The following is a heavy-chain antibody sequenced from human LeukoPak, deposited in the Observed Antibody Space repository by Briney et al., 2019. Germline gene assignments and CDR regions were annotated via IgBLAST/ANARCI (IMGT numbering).Heavy chain of an antibody. D-gene: IGHD2-15*01. CDR2: ISAYNGNT. CDR1: GYTFTSYG. J-gene: IGHJ5*02. CDR3: AREADCSGGSCRYNWFDP. Sequence: GASVKVSCKASGYTFTSYGISWVRQAPGQGVEWMGWISAYNGNTNYAQKFQGRVTITAEESTSTAYMELSSLRSEDTAVYYCAREADCSGGSCRYNWFDPWGQGTLVTVSS. V-gene: IGHV1-18*01.